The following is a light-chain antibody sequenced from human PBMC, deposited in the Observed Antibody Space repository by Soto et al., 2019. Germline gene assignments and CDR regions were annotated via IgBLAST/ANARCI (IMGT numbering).Light chain of an antibody. Sequence: VLTQSPRTLSLSPGERATLSCRASQNVNNNFVAWYQQKPGQAPRLLIYGISSRVNGIPDRFSGSGSGTDFTLTISRLEPEDFAVYYCQQYGSSPGFTFGQGTKLEIK. V-gene: IGKV3-20*01. J-gene: IGKJ2*01. CDR3: QQYGSSPGFT. CDR1: QNVNNNF. CDR2: GIS.